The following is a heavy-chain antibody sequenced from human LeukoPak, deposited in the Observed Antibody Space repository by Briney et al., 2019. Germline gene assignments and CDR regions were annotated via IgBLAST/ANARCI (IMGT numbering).Heavy chain of an antibody. D-gene: IGHD6-13*01. J-gene: IGHJ4*02. Sequence: GGSLRLSCAASGFTFSSYSMNWVRQAPGKGLEWVSSISSSSYIYYADSVKGRFTISRDNAKNSLYLQMNSLRAEDTAVYYCARVEQQRVRENFDYWGQGTLVTVSS. CDR2: ISSSSYI. V-gene: IGHV3-21*01. CDR3: ARVEQQRVRENFDY. CDR1: GFTFSSYS.